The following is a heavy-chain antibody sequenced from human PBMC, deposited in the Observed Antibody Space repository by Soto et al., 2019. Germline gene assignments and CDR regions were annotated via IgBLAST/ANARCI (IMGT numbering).Heavy chain of an antibody. CDR1: GFTFFTSA. D-gene: IGHD2-21*02. V-gene: IGHV1-58*01. J-gene: IGHJ4*02. CDR2: IVVGSGNT. Sequence: ASVKVSCKASGFTFFTSAVQWVRQARGQRLEWIGWIVVGSGNTNYAQKCQERVTITRDMSTNTAYVELSTLRSEDTALYYCAADTYCGGDCYFEYWDQGILVTVPS. CDR3: AADTYCGGDCYFEY.